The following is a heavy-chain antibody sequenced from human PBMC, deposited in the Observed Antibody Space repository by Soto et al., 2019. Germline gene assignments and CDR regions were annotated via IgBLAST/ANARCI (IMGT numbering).Heavy chain of an antibody. CDR3: TRDRHETQYDYHPIFDH. D-gene: IGHD5-12*01. CDR2: SNSDGSGI. Sequence: EVQLVESGGGLVQPGGSLRLSCAASGFTFSGYWMHWVRQVPGKGLIWVARSNSDGSGISYADSVRGRFTISRDNVRNILFLQMNSLRGDDSAVYYCTRDRHETQYDYHPIFDHWGEGTLVTVSS. CDR1: GFTFSGYW. J-gene: IGHJ4*02. V-gene: IGHV3-74*01.